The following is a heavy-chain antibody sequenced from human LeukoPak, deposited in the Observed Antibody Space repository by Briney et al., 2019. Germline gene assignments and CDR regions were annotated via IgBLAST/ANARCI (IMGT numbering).Heavy chain of an antibody. CDR1: GFTFSSYD. V-gene: IGHV3-30-3*01. J-gene: IGHJ4*02. Sequence: TGGSLRLSCAASGFTFSSYDIHWVRQAPGKGLEWVAVISYDGSKKYYADSVKGRFTISRDNSKNTLYLQMNSLRAGDTAVYYCARGIGQLANYWGQGTLVTVSS. CDR3: ARGIGQLANY. D-gene: IGHD6-6*01. CDR2: ISYDGSKK.